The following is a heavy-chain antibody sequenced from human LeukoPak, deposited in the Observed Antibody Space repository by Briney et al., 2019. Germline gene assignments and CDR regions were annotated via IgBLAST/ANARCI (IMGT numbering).Heavy chain of an antibody. CDR1: GGSISSHY. CDR3: ARAGDPYYYDSSGIFDY. Sequence: SETLSLTCTVSGGSISSHYWSWIRQPPGKGLEWIGYIYYSGSTNYNPSLKSRVTISVDTAKNQFSLKLSSVTAADTAVYYCARAGDPYYYDSSGIFDYWGQGTLVTVPS. J-gene: IGHJ4*02. CDR2: IYYSGST. D-gene: IGHD3-22*01. V-gene: IGHV4-59*11.